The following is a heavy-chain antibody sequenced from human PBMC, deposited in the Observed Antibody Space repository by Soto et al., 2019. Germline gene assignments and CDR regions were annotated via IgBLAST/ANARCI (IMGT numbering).Heavy chain of an antibody. CDR3: ARVRMTILGVAVGKNWVDP. D-gene: IGHD3-3*01. Sequence: QVQLVQSGAEAKKPGASVKVSCKAAGYIFSDYYIHWVRQAPGQGLEWMGWINPQSGASAYAQKFQGRVTMTRDPSSTTVYMVLRRLRTGDTAVYYCARVRMTILGVAVGKNWVDPWAQGTLVTVSS. CDR2: INPQSGAS. J-gene: IGHJ5*02. CDR1: GYIFSDYY. V-gene: IGHV1-2*02.